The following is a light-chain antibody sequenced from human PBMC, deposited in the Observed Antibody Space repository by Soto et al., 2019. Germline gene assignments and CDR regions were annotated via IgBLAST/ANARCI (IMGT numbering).Light chain of an antibody. CDR1: QSISSY. V-gene: IGKV1-5*03. J-gene: IGKJ1*01. CDR2: KAS. Sequence: DGQMTQSPSSLSASVGDRVTITCRASQSISSYLNWYQQKPGKAPKLLIQKASSLESGVPSRFSGSGSGTEFSLSISSLQPDDFATYYCQQYNRYSWTFGQGTKVDIK. CDR3: QQYNRYSWT.